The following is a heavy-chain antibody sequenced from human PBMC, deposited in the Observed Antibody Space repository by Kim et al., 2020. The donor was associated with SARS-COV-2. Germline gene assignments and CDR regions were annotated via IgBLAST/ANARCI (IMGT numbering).Heavy chain of an antibody. CDR1: GGTFSSYA. J-gene: IGHJ5*02. Sequence: SVKVSCKASGGTFSSYAISWVRQAPGQGLEWMGGIIPIFGTANYAQKFQGRVTITADESTSTAYMELSSLRSEDTAVYYCASYYDYVWGSYRFPPSRDNWFDPWGQGTLVTVSS. CDR2: IIPIFGTA. CDR3: ASYYDYVWGSYRFPPSRDNWFDP. D-gene: IGHD3-16*02. V-gene: IGHV1-69*13.